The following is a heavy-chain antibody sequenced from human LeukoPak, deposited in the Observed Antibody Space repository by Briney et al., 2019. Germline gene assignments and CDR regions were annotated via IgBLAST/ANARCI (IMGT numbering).Heavy chain of an antibody. CDR1: GYSFTSYW. Sequence: GESLKISCKGSGYSFTSYWIGWVRQMPGKGLEGMRIIYPGDSDTRYSPSFQDPVTISPDKSISTASLQWSSLKASDTAMYYCARGVDTAMVIQTWGQGTLVTVSS. CDR3: ARGVDTAMVIQT. CDR2: IYPGDSDT. V-gene: IGHV5-51*01. J-gene: IGHJ5*02. D-gene: IGHD5-18*01.